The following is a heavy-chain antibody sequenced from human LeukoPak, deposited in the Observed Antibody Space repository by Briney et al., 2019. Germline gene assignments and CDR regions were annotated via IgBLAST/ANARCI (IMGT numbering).Heavy chain of an antibody. CDR1: GFTVSSNY. V-gene: IGHV3-53*05. J-gene: IGHJ4*02. D-gene: IGHD2-2*01. Sequence: GGSLRLSCAASGFTVSSNYKSWVRQAPGKGLEWVSVIYTGGGTYYADSVKGRFTISRDNSKNTLYLQMNSLRAEDTAVYYCARGRYRVVPAAMTFGFDYWGQGTLVTVSS. CDR2: IYTGGGT. CDR3: ARGRYRVVPAAMTFGFDY.